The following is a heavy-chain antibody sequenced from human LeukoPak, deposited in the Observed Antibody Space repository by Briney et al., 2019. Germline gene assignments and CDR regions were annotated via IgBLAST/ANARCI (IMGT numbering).Heavy chain of an antibody. D-gene: IGHD6-13*01. J-gene: IGHJ6*03. CDR1: GYTFTSYG. CDR3: ARGVYSSSWYYYYYYMDV. V-gene: IGHV1-18*01. Sequence: ASVKVSCKASGYTFTSYGISWVRQAPGQGLEWMGWISAYNGNTNYAQKLQGRVTMTTDTSTSIAYMELRSLRSDDTAVYYCARGVYSSSWYYYYYYMDVWGKGTTVTVSS. CDR2: ISAYNGNT.